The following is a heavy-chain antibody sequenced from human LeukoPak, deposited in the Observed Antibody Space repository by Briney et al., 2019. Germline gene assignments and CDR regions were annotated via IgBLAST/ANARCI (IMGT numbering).Heavy chain of an antibody. V-gene: IGHV1-18*01. Sequence: ASVKVSCKVSGYESTGYTFPKYGINWIRQAPGQGLEWMGWISVRDGDTNYAQNIQDRVTMTTDTPTRTFYMEVRSLRSGDTAVYYCARLKFGVNSSDKWGQGTLVTVSS. J-gene: IGHJ4*02. D-gene: IGHD4-23*01. CDR3: ARLKFGVNSSDK. CDR2: ISVRDGDT. CDR1: GYESTGYTFPKYG.